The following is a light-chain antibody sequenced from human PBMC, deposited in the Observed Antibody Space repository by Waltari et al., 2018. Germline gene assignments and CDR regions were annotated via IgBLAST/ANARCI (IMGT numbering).Light chain of an antibody. CDR1: VSPQKY. Sequence: SYELTQPPSRSVSPGQTARITWSREVSPQKYEYWYQQKPGQAPVMVIYKDTERPSGIPARVSGSSSATTVTLTSRRVQAEDEDHYYSQSADRSGNLFGGGTKLTVL. V-gene: IGLV3-25*03. CDR2: KDT. CDR3: QSADRSGNL. J-gene: IGLJ2*01.